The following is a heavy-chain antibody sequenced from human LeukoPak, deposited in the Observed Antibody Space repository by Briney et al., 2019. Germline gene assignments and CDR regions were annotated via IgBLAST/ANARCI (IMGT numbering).Heavy chain of an antibody. Sequence: GASVKVSCKASGYTFTSYDINWVRQATGQGLEWMGWMNPNSGNTGYAQKFQGRVTMTRNTSISTAYMELSSLRSEGTAVYYCARAPNYYDSSGYDQPLDYWGQGTLVTVSS. D-gene: IGHD3-22*01. V-gene: IGHV1-8*01. J-gene: IGHJ4*02. CDR3: ARAPNYYDSSGYDQPLDY. CDR1: GYTFTSYD. CDR2: MNPNSGNT.